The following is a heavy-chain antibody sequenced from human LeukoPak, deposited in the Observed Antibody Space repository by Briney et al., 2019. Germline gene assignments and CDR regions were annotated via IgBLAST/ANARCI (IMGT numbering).Heavy chain of an antibody. CDR1: GFTFSSYA. CDR2: ISGSGGST. V-gene: IGHV3-23*01. CDR3: AKDYDFWSGPPLRFDP. Sequence: GGSLRPSCAASGFTFSSYAMSWVRQAPGKGLEWVSAISGSGGSTYYADSVKGRFTISRDNSKNTLYLQMNSLRAEDTAVYYCAKDYDFWSGPPLRFDPWGQGTLVTVSS. J-gene: IGHJ5*02. D-gene: IGHD3-3*01.